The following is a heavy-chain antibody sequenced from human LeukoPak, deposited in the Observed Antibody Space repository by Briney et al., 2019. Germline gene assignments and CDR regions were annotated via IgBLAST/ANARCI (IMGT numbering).Heavy chain of an antibody. J-gene: IGHJ5*02. CDR1: GYTFTSYD. D-gene: IGHD6-13*01. V-gene: IGHV1-8*03. CDR2: VNPNSGNT. Sequence: EASVKVSCKASGYTFTSYDINWVRQATGQGLEWMGWVNPNSGNTGYAQKFQGRVTITRNTSISTAYMELSSLRSEDTAVYYCARGQWYSSSESWFDPWGQGTLVTVSS. CDR3: ARGQWYSSSESWFDP.